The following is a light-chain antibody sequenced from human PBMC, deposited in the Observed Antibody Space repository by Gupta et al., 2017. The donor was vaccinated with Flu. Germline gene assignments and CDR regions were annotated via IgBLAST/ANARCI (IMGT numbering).Light chain of an antibody. Sequence: VTPGEPASISCRSSQSRLHSNGYNYLDWYLQKPGQSPQLLIYLGSNRASGVPDRFSGSGSGTDFTLKISRVEAEDVGVYYCMQALQTPTTFGQGTKLEIK. V-gene: IGKV2-28*01. CDR2: LGS. CDR1: QSRLHSNGYNY. CDR3: MQALQTPTT. J-gene: IGKJ2*01.